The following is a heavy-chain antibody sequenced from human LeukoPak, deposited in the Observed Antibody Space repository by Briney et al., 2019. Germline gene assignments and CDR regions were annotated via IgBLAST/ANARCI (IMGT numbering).Heavy chain of an antibody. CDR3: ARLKGYSSSSHLNWFDP. CDR1: GYSFTRYW. J-gene: IGHJ5*02. Sequence: GKSLKISCKGSGYSFTRYWIGWMRQMPGKGQEWMGIIYPGDSDTRYSPSFQGQVTISADKSISTAYLQWSSLKASDTAMYYCARLKGYSSSSHLNWFDPWGQGTLVTVSS. CDR2: IYPGDSDT. V-gene: IGHV5-51*01. D-gene: IGHD6-6*01.